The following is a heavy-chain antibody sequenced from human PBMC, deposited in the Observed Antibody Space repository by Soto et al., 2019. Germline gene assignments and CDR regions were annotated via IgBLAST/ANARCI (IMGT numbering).Heavy chain of an antibody. V-gene: IGHV3-23*01. CDR1: GFSFSSSA. CDR3: TKHSHWAIISPAQDY. Sequence: VQLWDSGGGLVQPGGSLRLSCAASGFSFSSSAMSWVRQAPGKRLEWVSTFRESGGTTHYADPVKGRFTISRDTSNNILFLQMNSLRDEDTAIYYCTKHSHWAIISPAQDYWGKGTLVTVSS. D-gene: IGHD2-2*01. CDR2: FRESGGTT. J-gene: IGHJ4*02.